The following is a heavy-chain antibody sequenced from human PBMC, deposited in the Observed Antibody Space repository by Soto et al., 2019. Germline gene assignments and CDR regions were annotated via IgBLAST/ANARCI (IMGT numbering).Heavy chain of an antibody. CDR2: ISGNGIST. CDR1: GFTFNNYA. D-gene: IGHD3-10*01. V-gene: IGHV3-23*01. Sequence: EVQLLESGGGLIQPGGSLRLSCAASGFTFNNYAMSWVRQAPGKGLEWVSAISGNGISTYYADSVRGRFTISGDNSENTLFLQMNRLRADDTAVYYCTRDAISMVRGTDNWFDPWGQGTLVTVSS. J-gene: IGHJ5*02. CDR3: TRDAISMVRGTDNWFDP.